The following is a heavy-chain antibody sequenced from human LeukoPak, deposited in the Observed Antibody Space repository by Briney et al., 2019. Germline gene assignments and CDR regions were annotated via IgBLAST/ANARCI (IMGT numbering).Heavy chain of an antibody. CDR1: GFTFSSYG. J-gene: IGHJ3*02. CDR3: AKRLSAFDI. Sequence: GGSLRLSCAASGFTFSSYGMSWVRQAPGKGLEWVSGIMKSGGSTYYADSVKGRFTISRDNSKNTQYLQMNSLRAEDTAVYYCAKRLSAFDIWGQGTMVTVSS. CDR2: IMKSGGST. D-gene: IGHD5-12*01. V-gene: IGHV3-23*01.